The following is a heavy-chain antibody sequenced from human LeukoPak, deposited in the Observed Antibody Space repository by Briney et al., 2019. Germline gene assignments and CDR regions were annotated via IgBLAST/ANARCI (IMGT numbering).Heavy chain of an antibody. Sequence: SETLSLTCTVSGGSISSYYWSWIRQPPGKGLEWIGYIYYSGSTNYNPSPKSRVTISVDTSKNQFSLKLSSVTAADTAVYYCASLIVGAATRFDYWGQGTLVTVSS. J-gene: IGHJ4*02. CDR2: IYYSGST. CDR3: ASLIVGAATRFDY. D-gene: IGHD1-26*01. V-gene: IGHV4-59*08. CDR1: GGSISSYY.